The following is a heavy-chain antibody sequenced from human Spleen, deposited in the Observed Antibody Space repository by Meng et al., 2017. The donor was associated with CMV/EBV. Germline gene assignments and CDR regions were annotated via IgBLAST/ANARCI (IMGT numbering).Heavy chain of an antibody. CDR3: AREGGTYSSGWPYAFDI. CDR2: ISHTGTT. D-gene: IGHD6-19*01. CDR1: GGSFSGYN. J-gene: IGHJ3*02. Sequence: SETLSLTCAVYGGSFSGYNWSWIRQSPGKGLEWIGEISHTGTTSYNPSLKSRVTISADTSKNQFSLNLNSVTAADTAVYYCAREGGTYSSGWPYAFDIWGQGTMVTVSS. V-gene: IGHV4-34*01.